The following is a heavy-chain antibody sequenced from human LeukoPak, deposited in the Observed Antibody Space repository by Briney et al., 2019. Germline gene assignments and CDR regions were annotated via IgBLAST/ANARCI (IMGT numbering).Heavy chain of an antibody. V-gene: IGHV4-30-4*01. CDR3: ARDPGYSYGPGWFDP. D-gene: IGHD5-18*01. J-gene: IGHJ5*02. Sequence: SETLSLTCTVSGGSISSGDYYWSWIRQPPGTGLEWIGYIYYSGSTYYNPSLKSRVTISVDTSKNQFSLKLSSVTAADTAVYYCARDPGYSYGPGWFDPWGQGTLVTVSS. CDR2: IYYSGST. CDR1: GGSISSGDYY.